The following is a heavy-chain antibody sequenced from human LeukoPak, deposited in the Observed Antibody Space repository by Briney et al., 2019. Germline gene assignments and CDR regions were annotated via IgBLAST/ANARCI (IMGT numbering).Heavy chain of an antibody. D-gene: IGHD3-16*01. Sequence: PSETLSLTCTVSGGSISSYYWSWIRQPAGKGLEWIGRIYSGGNTNYNPSRKSRVTMSVDTSKNQFSLKLSSVTAADTAVYYCARGSVITFGGVTQTGGNWFDPWGQGTLVTVSS. CDR2: IYSGGNT. CDR3: ARGSVITFGGVTQTGGNWFDP. V-gene: IGHV4-4*07. J-gene: IGHJ5*02. CDR1: GGSISSYY.